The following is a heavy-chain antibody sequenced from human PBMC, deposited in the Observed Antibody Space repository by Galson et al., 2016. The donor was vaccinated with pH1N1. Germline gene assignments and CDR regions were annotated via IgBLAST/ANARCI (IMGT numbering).Heavy chain of an antibody. Sequence: QSGAEVKKPGESLKISCQGSGYSFSSHWIGWVRQMPGKGLEWMGIIYPGDSDTKYSPAFQGQVTFSADKSINTAYLQWSSLKASDTAMYFCARRSAVAGVGYGGQGTMVTVSS. CDR2: IYPGDSDT. V-gene: IGHV5-51*01. CDR1: GYSFSSHW. D-gene: IGHD6-19*01. CDR3: ARRSAVAGVGY. J-gene: IGHJ4*02.